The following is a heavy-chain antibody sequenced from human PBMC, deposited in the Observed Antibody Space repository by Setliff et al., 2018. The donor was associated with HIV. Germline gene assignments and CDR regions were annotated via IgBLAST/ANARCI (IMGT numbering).Heavy chain of an antibody. CDR3: AAGPFNWGQYF. V-gene: IGHV1-69-2*01. CDR1: GYTFTDRF. D-gene: IGHD3-16*01. Sequence: WASVKVSCKASGYTFTDRFITWFQQAPGKGLEWMGRRYPRGDGTIYAERFRGRLTLSADMSTTTAYMELDNLKSEDTAMYFCAAGPFNWGQYFWGHGTLVTVSS. CDR2: RYPRGDGT. J-gene: IGHJ4*01.